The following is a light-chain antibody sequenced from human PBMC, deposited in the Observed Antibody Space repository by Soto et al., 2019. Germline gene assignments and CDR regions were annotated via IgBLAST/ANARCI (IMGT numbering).Light chain of an antibody. J-gene: IGKJ1*01. Sequence: DIVMTQSPDSLAVSLGERATINCKSSQSVAYTSNKKTYVAWYQQKAGQPPKLLLYWSSTRASGVPDRFSGSGSGTDFTLTISSLQAEDAAVYYCQQYYSPLWTLAQGTKVDIK. V-gene: IGKV4-1*01. CDR3: QQYYSPLWT. CDR1: QSVAYTSNKKTY. CDR2: WSS.